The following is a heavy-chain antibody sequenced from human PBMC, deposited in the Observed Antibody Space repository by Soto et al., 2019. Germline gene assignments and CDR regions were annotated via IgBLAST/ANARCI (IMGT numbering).Heavy chain of an antibody. CDR3: AGSPGWYRFDP. V-gene: IGHV4-59*08. CDR2: IHYSGRT. Sequence: QVQLQESGPRLVRPSETLSLTCTVSGGSTSSYYWSWIRQPPGKGLEWIASIHYSGRTNYNPSLKSRVTVTVASSKNRFSLKRNSVTTSDPAVYDCAGSPGWYRFDPWGQGTLVTVSS. D-gene: IGHD6-19*01. CDR1: GGSTSSYY. J-gene: IGHJ5*02.